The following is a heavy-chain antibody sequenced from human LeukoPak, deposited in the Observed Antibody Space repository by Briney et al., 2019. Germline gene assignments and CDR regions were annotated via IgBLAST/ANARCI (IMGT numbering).Heavy chain of an antibody. CDR3: ARPTSPTAIAFDY. J-gene: IGHJ4*02. D-gene: IGHD2-21*01. V-gene: IGHV5-51*01. Sequence: TGESLKISCKGSGYSFTSYWIGWVRQMPGKGLEWMGIIYPGDSDTRYSPSFQGQVTISADKSISTAYLQWSSLKASDTAMYYCARPTSPTAIAFDYWGQGTLVTVSS. CDR2: IYPGDSDT. CDR1: GYSFTSYW.